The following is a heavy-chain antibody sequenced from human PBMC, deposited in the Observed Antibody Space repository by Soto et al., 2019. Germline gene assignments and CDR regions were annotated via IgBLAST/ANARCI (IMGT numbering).Heavy chain of an antibody. Sequence: SETLSLTCTVSGGSIGSYYWSWIRQPAGKGLEWIGRIYTSGSTNYNPSLKSRVTMSVDTSKNQFSLKLSSVTAADTAVYYCARDHQRNYDFWSGYYAFDIWGQGTMVT. CDR1: GGSIGSYY. V-gene: IGHV4-4*07. J-gene: IGHJ3*02. CDR2: IYTSGST. D-gene: IGHD3-3*01. CDR3: ARDHQRNYDFWSGYYAFDI.